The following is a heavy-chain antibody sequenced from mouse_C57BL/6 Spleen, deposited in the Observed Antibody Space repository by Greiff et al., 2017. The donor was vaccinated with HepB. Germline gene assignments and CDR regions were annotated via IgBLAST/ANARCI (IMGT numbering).Heavy chain of an antibody. J-gene: IGHJ1*03. CDR1: GYTFTSYW. V-gene: IGHV1-5*01. Sequence: EVQLQQSGTVLARPGASVKMSCKTSGYTFTSYWMHWVKQRPGQGLEWIGAIYPGNSDTSYNQKFKGKAKLTAVTSASTASMELSSLTNEDSAVYYCTRPPYYGSSYWYFDVWGTGTTVTVSS. CDR3: TRPPYYGSSYWYFDV. CDR2: IYPGNSDT. D-gene: IGHD1-1*01.